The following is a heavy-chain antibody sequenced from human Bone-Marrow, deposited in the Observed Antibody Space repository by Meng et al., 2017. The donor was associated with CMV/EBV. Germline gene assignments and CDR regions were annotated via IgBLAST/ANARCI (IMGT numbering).Heavy chain of an antibody. CDR2: ISASGGSA. CDR3: ARDEMVRGVMGYGMDV. Sequence: GGSLRLSCAASGFTFNTYAMSWVRQAPGKGLQWVSTISASGGSAYDTDSVKGRFTISRDNSKNTLYLQMNSLRAEDTAVYYCARDEMVRGVMGYGMDVWGQGTTVTVSS. D-gene: IGHD3-10*01. CDR1: GFTFNTYA. V-gene: IGHV3-23*01. J-gene: IGHJ6*02.